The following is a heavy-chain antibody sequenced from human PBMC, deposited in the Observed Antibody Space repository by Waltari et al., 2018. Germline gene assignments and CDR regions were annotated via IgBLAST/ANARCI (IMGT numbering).Heavy chain of an antibody. V-gene: IGHV4-59*01. CDR3: ARSYDFWSGYPLDH. CDR1: GDSINNYY. J-gene: IGHJ4*02. CDR2: IAYNGRT. Sequence: QVQLQESGPGLVKPSETLSLTCSVSGDSINNYYWNWIRQPPGKELEWIGYIAYNGRTHYNPSLKSRVTISVDTSKTQFSLKRRSVTAADTAVYYCARSYDFWSGYPLDHWGQGTLVTVSS. D-gene: IGHD3-3*01.